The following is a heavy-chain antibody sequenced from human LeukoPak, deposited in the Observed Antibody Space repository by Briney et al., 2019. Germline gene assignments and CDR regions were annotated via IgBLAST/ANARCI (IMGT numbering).Heavy chain of an antibody. D-gene: IGHD3-10*01. Sequence: SETLSLTCTVSGGSISSSSYYWGCIRQPPGKGLECIGSIYYSGSTYYNPSLKSRVTISVDTSKNQFSLKLSSVTAADTAVYYCARDQGYYGPYRMDVWGQGTTVTVSS. V-gene: IGHV4-39*07. CDR1: GGSISSSSYY. CDR3: ARDQGYYGPYRMDV. CDR2: IYYSGST. J-gene: IGHJ6*02.